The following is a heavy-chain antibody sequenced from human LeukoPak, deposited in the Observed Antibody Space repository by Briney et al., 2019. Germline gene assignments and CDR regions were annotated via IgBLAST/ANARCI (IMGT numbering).Heavy chain of an antibody. J-gene: IGHJ4*02. CDR1: GFTFSSYG. CDR3: AKDRPYSSGCPDY. CDR2: IRYDGSNK. Sequence: GGSLRLSCAASGFTFSSYGMHWVRQAPGKGLERVTFIRYDGSNKYYADSVKGRFTISRDNSKNTLYLQMNSLRAEDTAVYYCAKDRPYSSGCPDYWGQGTLVTVSS. D-gene: IGHD6-19*01. V-gene: IGHV3-30*02.